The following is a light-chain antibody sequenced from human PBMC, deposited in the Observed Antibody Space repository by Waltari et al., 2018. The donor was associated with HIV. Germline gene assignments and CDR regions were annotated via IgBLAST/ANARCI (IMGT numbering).Light chain of an antibody. J-gene: IGKJ4*01. V-gene: IGKV1-33*01. Sequence: DIQMTQSPSSLSASVGDRVTITCQASQDISSYLHWYQQKPGKAPKLLIYDASNLETEVPSRFSGSGSGTDFTFTISSLQPEDIATYYCQQYDNLLTFGGGTKVEIK. CDR2: DAS. CDR3: QQYDNLLT. CDR1: QDISSY.